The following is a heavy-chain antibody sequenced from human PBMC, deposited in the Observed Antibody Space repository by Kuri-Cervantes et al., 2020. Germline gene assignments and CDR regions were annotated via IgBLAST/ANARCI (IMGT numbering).Heavy chain of an antibody. D-gene: IGHD3-22*01. J-gene: IGHJ3*02. CDR2: ISSSSSTI. CDR1: GFTVSSNY. Sequence: GGSLRLSCAASGFTVSSNYMSWVRQAPGKGLEWVSYISSSSSTIYYADSVKGRFTISRDNAKNSLYLQMNSLRDEGTAVYYCASKRIPHSGYWVHDAFDIWGQGTMVTVSS. CDR3: ASKRIPHSGYWVHDAFDI. V-gene: IGHV3-48*02.